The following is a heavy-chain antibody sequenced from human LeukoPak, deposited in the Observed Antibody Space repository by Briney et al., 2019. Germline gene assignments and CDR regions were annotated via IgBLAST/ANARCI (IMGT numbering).Heavy chain of an antibody. Sequence: GGSLRLSCAASGFTVSSNYMSWVRQAPGKGLEWVAFIRYDGSNKYYADSVKGRFTISRDNSKNTLYLQMNSLRAEDTAVYYCAKVRGHWNDGSFRFGRHWFDPWGQGTLVTVSS. V-gene: IGHV3-30*02. CDR3: AKVRGHWNDGSFRFGRHWFDP. CDR2: IRYDGSNK. J-gene: IGHJ5*02. CDR1: GFTVSSNY. D-gene: IGHD1-1*01.